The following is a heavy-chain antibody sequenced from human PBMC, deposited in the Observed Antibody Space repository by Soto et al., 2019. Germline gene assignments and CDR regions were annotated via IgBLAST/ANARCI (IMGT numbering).Heavy chain of an antibody. Sequence: GGSLRLSCAASGFTFSSYAMSWVRQAPGKELEWVSAISGSGGSTYYADSVKGRFTISRDNTKNTLYLQMNSLRAEDAAVYYGAKVVRDSVAETTWGQGTLVTVSS. V-gene: IGHV3-23*01. CDR2: ISGSGGST. CDR3: AKVVRDSVAETT. J-gene: IGHJ4*02. D-gene: IGHD4-17*01. CDR1: GFTFSSYA.